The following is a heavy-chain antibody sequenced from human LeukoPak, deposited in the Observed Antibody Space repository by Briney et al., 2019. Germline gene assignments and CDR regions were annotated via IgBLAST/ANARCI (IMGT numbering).Heavy chain of an antibody. D-gene: IGHD3-22*01. CDR2: ISGSGGST. J-gene: IGHJ3*02. CDR3: ARSPPHITMIVVVPNAFDI. CDR1: GFTFSSYA. Sequence: GGSLRLSCAASGFTFSSYAMSWVRQAPGKGLEWVSAISGSGGSTYYADSVKGRFTISRDNSKNTLYLQMNSLRAEDTAVYYCARSPPHITMIVVVPNAFDIWGQGTMVTVSS. V-gene: IGHV3-23*01.